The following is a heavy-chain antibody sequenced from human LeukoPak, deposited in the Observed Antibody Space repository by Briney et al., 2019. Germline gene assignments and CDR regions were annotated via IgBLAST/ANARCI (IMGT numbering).Heavy chain of an antibody. Sequence: GASVKVSCKASGYTFTSYYMHWVRQAPGQGLEWMGIINPSGGSTSYAQKFQGRVTMTRDTSISTAYMELSRLRSDDTAVYYCARASGRGSGWFNWFDPWGQGTLVTVSS. V-gene: IGHV1-46*01. J-gene: IGHJ5*02. CDR3: ARASGRGSGWFNWFDP. CDR2: INPSGGST. CDR1: GYTFTSYY. D-gene: IGHD6-19*01.